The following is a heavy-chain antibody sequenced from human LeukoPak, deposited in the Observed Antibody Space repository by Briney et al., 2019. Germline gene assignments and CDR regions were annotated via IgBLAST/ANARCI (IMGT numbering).Heavy chain of an antibody. CDR3: ATRASPQLNLYYFDY. CDR2: FDPEDGET. V-gene: IGHV1-24*01. D-gene: IGHD2-2*01. Sequence: ASVNVSCKVSGYTLTELSMHWVRHAPGKGLEWMGGFDPEDGETIYAQKFQGRVTMTEDTSTDTAYMELSSLRSEDTAVYYCATRASPQLNLYYFDYWGQGTLVTVSS. CDR1: GYTLTELS. J-gene: IGHJ4*02.